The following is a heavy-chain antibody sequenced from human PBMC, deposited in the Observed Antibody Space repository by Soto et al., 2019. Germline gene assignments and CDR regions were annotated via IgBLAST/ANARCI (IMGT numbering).Heavy chain of an antibody. Sequence: QVQLLQSGAEVKKPGSSVRVSCKASGGTFIGYSYSWLRQAPGQGLEWMGRIIPIINMTSYAEKLQARVTMTADKSTTTVHMELRSVSSEDTAVYYCATERDTAPMMTRTVMEVWGRGTAVTVSS. D-gene: IGHD2-21*02. CDR3: ATERDTAPMMTRTVMEV. CDR1: GGTFIGYS. J-gene: IGHJ6*03. CDR2: IIPIINMT. V-gene: IGHV1-69*08.